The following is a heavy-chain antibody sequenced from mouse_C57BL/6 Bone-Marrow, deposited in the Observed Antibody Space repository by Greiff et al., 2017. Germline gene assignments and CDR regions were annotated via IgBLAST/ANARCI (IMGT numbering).Heavy chain of an antibody. J-gene: IGHJ2*01. CDR2: IDPDNGDT. CDR3: TIYYYGSYYFDY. D-gene: IGHD1-1*01. Sequence: VQLQQSGAELVRPGASVKLSCTASGFNIKDDYMHWVKQRPEQGLEWIGWIDPDNGDTEYASKFQGKATITADTSSNTAYLQLSSLTSEDPAVYYCTIYYYGSYYFDYWGQGTTLTVSS. V-gene: IGHV14-4*01. CDR1: GFNIKDDY.